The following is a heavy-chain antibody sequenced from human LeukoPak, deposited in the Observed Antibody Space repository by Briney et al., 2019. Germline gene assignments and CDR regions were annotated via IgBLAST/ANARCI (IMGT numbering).Heavy chain of an antibody. D-gene: IGHD5-24*01. V-gene: IGHV4-31*03. J-gene: IGHJ4*02. Sequence: SQTLSLTCTVSGGSISNAAYYWSWIRQPPGKGLEWIGYIYYSGSTYYNPSLKSRVTISVDTSKNQFSLRMSSVTAADTAVYYCAKDYVSGDGYWDFDYWGQGTLVTVSS. CDR1: GGSISNAAYY. CDR3: AKDYVSGDGYWDFDY. CDR2: IYYSGST.